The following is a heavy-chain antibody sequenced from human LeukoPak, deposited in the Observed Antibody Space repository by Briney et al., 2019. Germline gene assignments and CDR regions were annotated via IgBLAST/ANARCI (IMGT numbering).Heavy chain of an antibody. Sequence: GGSLRLSCAASGFTFSSYSMNWVRKAPGKGLEWVSSISSSSSCIYYADSVKGRFNISRDNAKNSLYLQMNSLRAEDTAVYYCARGPPGIRPYYFDYWGQGTLVTVSS. CDR2: ISSSSSCI. J-gene: IGHJ4*02. CDR1: GFTFSSYS. V-gene: IGHV3-21*01. CDR3: ARGPPGIRPYYFDY.